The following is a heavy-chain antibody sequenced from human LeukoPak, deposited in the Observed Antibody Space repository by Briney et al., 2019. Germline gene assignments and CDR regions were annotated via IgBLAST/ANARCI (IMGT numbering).Heavy chain of an antibody. V-gene: IGHV4-59*01. CDR3: ATDDSYGSGSYYT. CDR1: GGSIRSYY. D-gene: IGHD3-10*01. CDR2: IYYSGNT. J-gene: IGHJ4*02. Sequence: KPSETLSLTCTVSGGSIRSYYWNWIRQPPGKGLEWIGYIYYSGNTNYNPSLKSRVTISVDTSKKQFSLKLSSVTAADTAVYYCATDDSYGSGSYYTWGQGTLVTVSS.